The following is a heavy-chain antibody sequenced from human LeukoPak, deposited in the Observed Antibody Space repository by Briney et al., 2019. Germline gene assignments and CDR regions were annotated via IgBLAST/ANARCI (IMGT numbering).Heavy chain of an antibody. D-gene: IGHD2-2*01. Sequence: GGSLRLSCAASGFTFSSYSMNWVRQAPGKGLEWVSSISSSSSYIYYADSVKGQFTISRDNAKNSLYLQMNSLRAEDTAVYYCAKNHEHGRYAGFDFWAEGALVAVSS. CDR1: GFTFSSYS. J-gene: IGHJ3*01. CDR3: AKNHEHGRYAGFDF. V-gene: IGHV3-21*01. CDR2: ISSSSSYI.